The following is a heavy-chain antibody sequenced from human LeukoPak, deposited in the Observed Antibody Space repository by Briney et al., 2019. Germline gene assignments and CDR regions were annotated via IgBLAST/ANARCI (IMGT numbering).Heavy chain of an antibody. CDR2: ISGSGGST. CDR3: AKDIAQGYTFGSIEQDY. D-gene: IGHD5-18*01. V-gene: IGHV3-23*01. CDR1: GFTFSSYA. Sequence: QAGGSLRLSCAASGFTFSSYAMSWVRQAPGKGLEWVSAISGSGGSTYYADSVKGRFTISRDNSKNTLYLQMNSLRAEDTAVYYRAKDIAQGYTFGSIEQDYWGQGTLVTVSS. J-gene: IGHJ4*02.